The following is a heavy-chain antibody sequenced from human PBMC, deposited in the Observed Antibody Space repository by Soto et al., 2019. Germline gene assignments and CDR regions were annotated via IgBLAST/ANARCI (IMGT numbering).Heavy chain of an antibody. CDR3: ARWLSITMVRGVTYYYYGMDV. V-gene: IGHV4-31*03. CDR1: GGSISSGGYY. Sequence: PSETLSLTCTVSGGSISSGGYYWSRIRQHPGKGLEWIGYIYYSGSTYYNPSLKSRVTISVDTSKNQFSLKLSSVTAADTAVYYCARWLSITMVRGVTYYYYGMDVWGQGTTVTVSS. J-gene: IGHJ6*02. CDR2: IYYSGST. D-gene: IGHD3-10*01.